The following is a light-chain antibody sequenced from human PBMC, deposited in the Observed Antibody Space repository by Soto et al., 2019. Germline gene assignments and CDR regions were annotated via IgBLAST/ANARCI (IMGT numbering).Light chain of an antibody. CDR3: SSYRSGGTFV. CDR1: SSDVGGYNY. CDR2: VVS. Sequence: QPALAQPTSVSGSPGQSIAISCTGTSSDVGGYNYVSWHQQHPGKAPKVLISVVSNRPSGVSNRFSGSKSGNTASLTISGLQAEDEADYYCSSYRSGGTFVFGSGTKVTVL. V-gene: IGLV2-14*01. J-gene: IGLJ1*01.